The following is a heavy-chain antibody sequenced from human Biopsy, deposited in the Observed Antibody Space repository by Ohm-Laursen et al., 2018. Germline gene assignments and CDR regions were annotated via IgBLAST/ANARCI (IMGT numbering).Heavy chain of an antibody. D-gene: IGHD6-19*01. CDR1: GGSISGYY. CDR3: ARSGQWARYYFDY. V-gene: IGHV4-34*01. CDR2: INHRGYT. Sequence: TLSLTCAVSGGSISGYYWSWIRQPPGKGLEWIGEINHRGYTDYNASLKGRVSISVDTSKNQLSLNLTPVTAADTAVFYCARSGQWARYYFDYWGHGTLVTVSP. J-gene: IGHJ4*01.